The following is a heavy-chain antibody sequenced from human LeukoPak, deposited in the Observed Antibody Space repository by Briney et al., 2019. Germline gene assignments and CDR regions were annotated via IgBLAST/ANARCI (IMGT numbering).Heavy chain of an antibody. Sequence: SVKVSCKASGGTFSSNAISWVRQAPGQGLEWMGGIIPIFGTANYAQKFQGRVTITTDESTSTAYMELSSLRSEDTAVYYCATPRDGYNYRTFNYWGQGTLVTVSS. CDR2: IIPIFGTA. V-gene: IGHV1-69*05. CDR1: GGTFSSNA. J-gene: IGHJ4*02. D-gene: IGHD5-24*01. CDR3: ATPRDGYNYRTFNY.